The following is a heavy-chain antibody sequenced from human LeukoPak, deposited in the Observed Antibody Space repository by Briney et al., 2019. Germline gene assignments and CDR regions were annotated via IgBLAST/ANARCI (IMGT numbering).Heavy chain of an antibody. CDR1: GYTFTGYY. Sequence: ASVKVSCKASGYTFTGYYMHWVRQAPGQGLEWMGWINPNSGGTNYAQKFQGRVTMTRDTSISTAYMELSTLRSDDTAVYYCATLTGALRGYWGQGTLVTVSS. V-gene: IGHV1-2*02. J-gene: IGHJ4*02. CDR2: INPNSGGT. D-gene: IGHD3-10*01. CDR3: ATLTGALRGY.